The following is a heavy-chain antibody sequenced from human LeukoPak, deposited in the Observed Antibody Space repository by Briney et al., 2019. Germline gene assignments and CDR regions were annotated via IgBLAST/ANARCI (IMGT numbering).Heavy chain of an antibody. J-gene: IGHJ3*02. CDR3: ARGPTGTSDAFDI. V-gene: IGHV3-66*01. D-gene: IGHD1-14*01. CDR2: IYSGGTT. Sequence: PGGSLRLSCAASGLTVSSDYMIWVRQTPGKGLEWVSVIYSGGTTHYADSVKGRFTISRDNSKNTVFLQMNSLRADDTAVYYCARGPTGTSDAFDIWGQGTMVTVSS. CDR1: GLTVSSDY.